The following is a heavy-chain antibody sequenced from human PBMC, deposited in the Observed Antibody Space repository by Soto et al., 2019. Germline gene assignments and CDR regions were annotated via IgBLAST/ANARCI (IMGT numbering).Heavy chain of an antibody. Sequence: EVQLVESGGGLVKPGGSLRLSCAASGFTFSSYSMNWVRQAPGKGLEWVSSISSSSSYIYYADSVKGRFTISRDNAKNALYLQMTSLRAEDTAVYYGERQIVVVVAATHDAFDILGQGPMVTVSS. CDR1: GFTFSSYS. J-gene: IGHJ3*02. D-gene: IGHD2-15*01. CDR3: ERQIVVVVAATHDAFDI. V-gene: IGHV3-21*01. CDR2: ISSSSSYI.